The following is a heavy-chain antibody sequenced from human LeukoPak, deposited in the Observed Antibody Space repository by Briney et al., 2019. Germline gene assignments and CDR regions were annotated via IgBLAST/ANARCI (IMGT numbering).Heavy chain of an antibody. Sequence: PGGSLRLSCAASGFSFDDYGMSWVRQVPGKGLEWVAGINWNGGATGYADSVKGRFTVSRDNSKNLLYLQMDSLRVEDTAVYCARAGTCSSTSCDGGIEYWGQGTLVTVSS. CDR2: INWNGGAT. CDR1: GFSFDDYG. CDR3: ARAGTCSSTSCDGGIEY. V-gene: IGHV3-20*01. J-gene: IGHJ4*02. D-gene: IGHD2-2*01.